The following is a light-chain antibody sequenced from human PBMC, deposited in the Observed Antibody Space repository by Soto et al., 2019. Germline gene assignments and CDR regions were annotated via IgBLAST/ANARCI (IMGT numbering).Light chain of an antibody. J-gene: IGKJ1*01. Sequence: ETLMTQSPATRSVSPGERATLSCRASQSVNNNLAWYQQKLGQAPRVLIYGASTRATGIPARFTGSGSGTEFILTITSLQSEDYAVYYCQESNTWPWTFGQGTKVEFK. CDR1: QSVNNN. V-gene: IGKV3-15*01. CDR3: QESNTWPWT. CDR2: GAS.